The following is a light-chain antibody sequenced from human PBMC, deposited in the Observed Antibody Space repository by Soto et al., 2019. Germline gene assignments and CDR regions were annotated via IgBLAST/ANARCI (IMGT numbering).Light chain of an antibody. CDR3: QQTSSFPT. CDR1: QSIRRY. Sequence: DIQMTQSPSSLSASVGDRITTTCRATQSIRRYLNWYQQKPGKAPNLLIYAASSLQTGVPSRFSGSGSGTDFTLTISSLQPEDFATYYCQQTSSFPTFGQGTKVDSK. CDR2: AAS. J-gene: IGKJ1*01. V-gene: IGKV1-39*01.